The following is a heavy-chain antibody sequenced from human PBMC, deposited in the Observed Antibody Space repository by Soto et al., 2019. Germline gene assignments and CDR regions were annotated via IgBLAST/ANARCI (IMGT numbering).Heavy chain of an antibody. V-gene: IGHV3-30-3*01. Sequence: PGGSLRLSCAASGFTFSSYAMHWVRQAPGKGLEWVAVISYDGSNKYYADSVKGRFTISRDNSKNTLYLQMNSLRAEDTAVYYCARDFGRMTTVTPLYYYYGMDVWGQGTTVTVSS. CDR3: ARDFGRMTTVTPLYYYYGMDV. D-gene: IGHD4-17*01. CDR1: GFTFSSYA. J-gene: IGHJ6*02. CDR2: ISYDGSNK.